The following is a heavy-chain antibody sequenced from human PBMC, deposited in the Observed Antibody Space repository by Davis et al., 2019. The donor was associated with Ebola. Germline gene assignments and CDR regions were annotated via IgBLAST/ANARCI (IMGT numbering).Heavy chain of an antibody. Sequence: GESLNISCAASGFTLSGYDMNWVRQAPGKGLQWVAVIWADGSNKYYADSVKGRFTISRDNSKNTLYLQMNSLRAEDTAVYYCATTPQYSSGQNKPFDYWGQGTLVTVSS. J-gene: IGHJ4*02. V-gene: IGHV3-33*01. CDR1: GFTLSGYD. D-gene: IGHD6-19*01. CDR3: ATTPQYSSGQNKPFDY. CDR2: IWADGSNK.